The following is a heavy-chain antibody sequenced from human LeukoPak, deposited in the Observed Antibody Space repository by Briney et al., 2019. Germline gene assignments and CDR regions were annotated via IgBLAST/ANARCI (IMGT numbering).Heavy chain of an antibody. CDR2: IYYSGST. CDR3: ARELDYGDSLGY. V-gene: IGHV4-30-4*01. Sequence: SETLSLTCTVSGGSISSGDYYWSWIRQPPGKGLEWIGYIYYSGSTYYNPSLKSRVTISVDTSKNQFSLQLNSVTPEDTAVYYCARELDYGDSLGYWGQGTLVTVSS. J-gene: IGHJ4*02. CDR1: GGSISSGDYY. D-gene: IGHD4-17*01.